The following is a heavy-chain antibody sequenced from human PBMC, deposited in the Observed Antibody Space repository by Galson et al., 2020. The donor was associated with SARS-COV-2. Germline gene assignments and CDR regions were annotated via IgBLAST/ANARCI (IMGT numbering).Heavy chain of an antibody. V-gene: IGHV6-1*01. Sequence: SQTLSLTCAISGDSVSTYYATWHWVRQSPSRGLEWLGRTYYRSDWYYDYAVSLKGRITINPDTSKNQFALQLSSVGPEDTAIYYCARAPPLNGGLNAFDFWGQGTMVTVSS. CDR1: GDSVSTYYAT. CDR2: TYYRSDWYY. D-gene: IGHD2-8*01. J-gene: IGHJ3*01. CDR3: ARAPPLNGGLNAFDF.